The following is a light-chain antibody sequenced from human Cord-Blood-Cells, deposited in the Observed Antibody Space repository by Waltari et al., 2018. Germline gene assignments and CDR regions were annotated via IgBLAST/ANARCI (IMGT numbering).Light chain of an antibody. Sequence: EIVLKQSPGTLSLSPGERATPSCRASQSVSSSYLAWYQQKPGQAPRRLIYGASSRATGIPDRFSGSGSGTDFTLTISRLEPEDFAVYYCQQYGSSPGTFGQGTKVEIK. J-gene: IGKJ1*01. CDR3: QQYGSSPGT. V-gene: IGKV3-20*01. CDR2: GAS. CDR1: QSVSSSY.